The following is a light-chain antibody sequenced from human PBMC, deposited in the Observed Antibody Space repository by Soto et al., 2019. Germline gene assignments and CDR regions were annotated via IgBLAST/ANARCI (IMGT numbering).Light chain of an antibody. Sequence: DIQMTQSPSTLSASVGDRVTITCRASQSINGWLAWYQQKPGKAPQILIYDASTLKNGVPSRFSASGSGTEFTLIISSLQPDDFATYYCQQYNSYSRTFGQGTKVDIK. CDR2: DAS. CDR1: QSINGW. CDR3: QQYNSYSRT. J-gene: IGKJ1*01. V-gene: IGKV1-5*01.